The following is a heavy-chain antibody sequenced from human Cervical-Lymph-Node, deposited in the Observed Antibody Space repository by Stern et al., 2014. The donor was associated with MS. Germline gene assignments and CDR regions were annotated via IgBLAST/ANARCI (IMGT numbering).Heavy chain of an antibody. D-gene: IGHD2-8*01. CDR1: GGTFNSYA. Sequence: QVQLVQSGAEVKKPGSSVKVSCKASGGTFNSYAIRWVRQAPGQGLEWVGGIIPIINVANHAQKFQGRVTFTADKSTNTGYMELSSLRSEDTALYYCARDGGGVDIWGQGTMVSVSS. V-gene: IGHV1-69*17. CDR3: ARDGGGVDI. CDR2: IIPIINVA. J-gene: IGHJ3*02.